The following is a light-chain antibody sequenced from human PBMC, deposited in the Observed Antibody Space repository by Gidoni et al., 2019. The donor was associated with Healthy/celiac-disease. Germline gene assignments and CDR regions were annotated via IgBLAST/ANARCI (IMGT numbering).Light chain of an antibody. V-gene: IGLV3-19*01. J-gene: IGLJ2*01. CDR2: GKN. CDR1: SLRSYY. CDR3: NTRDSSGNLLV. Sequence: SSELTQDPAVSVALGQTVRITCQGDSLRSYYASWYQQKPGQAPVLVIYGKNNRPSGIPDRCSGSSSGNTASLTITGAQAEDEADYYCNTRDSSGNLLVFGGGTKLTVL.